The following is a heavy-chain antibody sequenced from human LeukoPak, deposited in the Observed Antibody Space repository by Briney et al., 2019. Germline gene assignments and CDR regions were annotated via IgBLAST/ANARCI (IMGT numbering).Heavy chain of an antibody. Sequence: PGGSLRLSCAASGFIVNSYAMSWVRQAPGKGLAWVSLIYSSGVTHYAESVKGRFTISRDNSKNTLYLQMNSLRAEDTAVYYCARLYTVSSSWYDYWGQGTLVTVSS. CDR1: GFIVNSYA. D-gene: IGHD6-13*01. CDR2: IYSSGVT. V-gene: IGHV3-66*02. CDR3: ARLYTVSSSWYDY. J-gene: IGHJ4*02.